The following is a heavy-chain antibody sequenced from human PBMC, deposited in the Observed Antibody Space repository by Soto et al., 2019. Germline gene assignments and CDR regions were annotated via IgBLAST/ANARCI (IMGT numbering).Heavy chain of an antibody. D-gene: IGHD1-26*01. CDR3: ARDWGTPGRGSEVGYYYHYGMDV. V-gene: IGHV3-7*05. Sequence: EVQLVESGGGLVQPGGSLRLSCLASEFTFNTYWMNWVLQAPGRGLEWVANIKDDGSEKNYVDSVKGRFTISRDNAKNSLYLQMNSLRGEDTAVYFCARDWGTPGRGSEVGYYYHYGMDVWGQGTTVTVSS. J-gene: IGHJ6*02. CDR1: EFTFNTYW. CDR2: IKDDGSEK.